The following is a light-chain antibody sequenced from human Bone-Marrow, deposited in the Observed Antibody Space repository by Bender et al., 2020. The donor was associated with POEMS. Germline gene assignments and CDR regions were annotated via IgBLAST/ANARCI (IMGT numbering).Light chain of an antibody. CDR2: EVS. Sequence: QSALTQPASVSGSPGQSITVSCTGTSTDVGTYNLVSWYQHHPGKAPKLIIFEVSKRPSGVSDRFSGSKSGNTASLTISGLQAEDEADYYCCSYTGSRVLYVFGTGTKVTVL. V-gene: IGLV2-23*02. CDR3: CSYTGSRVLYV. CDR1: STDVGTYNL. J-gene: IGLJ1*01.